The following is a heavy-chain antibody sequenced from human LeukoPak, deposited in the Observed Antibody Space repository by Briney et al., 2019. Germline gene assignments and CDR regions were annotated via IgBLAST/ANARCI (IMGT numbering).Heavy chain of an antibody. J-gene: IGHJ4*02. CDR3: ATSPATDDY. D-gene: IGHD6-13*01. CDR1: RFTIRNYW. Sequence: GGSLRLSCAASRFTIRNYWMHWVRQAPGKGLVWVSRINSDGSDTICADSVKGRFTISRDNAKNTLYLQMNSLRVEDTAVYYCATSPATDDYWGQGTLVTVSS. V-gene: IGHV3-74*01. CDR2: INSDGSDT.